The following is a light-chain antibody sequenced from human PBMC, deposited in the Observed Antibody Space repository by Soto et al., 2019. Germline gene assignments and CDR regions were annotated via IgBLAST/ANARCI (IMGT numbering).Light chain of an antibody. CDR3: QQYESSRT. V-gene: IGKV3-20*01. Sequence: EMVLTQSPGTLSLTPGERATHSCRASQSVSSTFLAWYQQKPGQAPKVLIYGASTRATGIPDRFSGSGSGTDFTLTISRLEPEDFAMYYCQQYESSRTFGQGTKVEMK. CDR1: QSVSSTF. J-gene: IGKJ1*01. CDR2: GAS.